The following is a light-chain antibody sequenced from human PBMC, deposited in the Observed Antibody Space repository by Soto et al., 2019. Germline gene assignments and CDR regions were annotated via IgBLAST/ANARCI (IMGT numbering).Light chain of an antibody. CDR1: NIGSKS. V-gene: IGLV3-21*04. Sequence: SYELTQPPSVSVAPGKTARITCGGNNIGSKSVHWYQQKPGQAPVLVIYYDSDRPSGIPERFSGSNSGNTATLNISRVEAGDEADYYCQVWDSSSGVVFGGGTKLTVL. CDR3: QVWDSSSGVV. J-gene: IGLJ2*01. CDR2: YDS.